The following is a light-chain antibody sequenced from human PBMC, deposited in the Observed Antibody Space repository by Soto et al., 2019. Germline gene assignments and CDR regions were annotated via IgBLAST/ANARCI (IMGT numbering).Light chain of an antibody. CDR3: QQTYSVPLT. Sequence: DIQLTQSPSSLSASVGDRVTITCRASQPISSHLNWFQQKPGKAPRLLIYAGSRLLGGVPLRFSASESGTDSTLTISSLQPEDFGTFFCQQTYSVPLTFGGGTKVEIK. CDR2: AGS. CDR1: QPISSH. V-gene: IGKV1-39*01. J-gene: IGKJ4*01.